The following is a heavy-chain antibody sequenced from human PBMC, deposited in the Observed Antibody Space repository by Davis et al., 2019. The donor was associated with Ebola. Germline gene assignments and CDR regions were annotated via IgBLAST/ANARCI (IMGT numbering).Heavy chain of an antibody. Sequence: SETLSLTCTVSGGSISSYYWSWIRQPPGKGLEWIGYIYYSGSTYYNPSLKSRVTISVDTSKNQFSLKLSSVTAADTAVYYCARDHGNSWNNWFDPWGQGTLVTVPS. CDR3: ARDHGNSWNNWFDP. J-gene: IGHJ5*02. D-gene: IGHD6-13*01. CDR1: GGSISSYY. CDR2: IYYSGST. V-gene: IGHV4-59*12.